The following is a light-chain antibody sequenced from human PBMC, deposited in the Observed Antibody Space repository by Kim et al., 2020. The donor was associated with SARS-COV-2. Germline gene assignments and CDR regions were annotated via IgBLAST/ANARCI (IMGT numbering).Light chain of an antibody. J-gene: IGLJ3*02. CDR2: YDS. Sequence: SYELTQPPSVSVAPGKTARITCGGNNIGSKSVHGYQQKPGQAPVLVIYYDSDRPSGIPERFSGSNSGNTATLTISRVEAGDEADYYCQVWDSSSDHPVFGVGTQLTVL. CDR1: NIGSKS. CDR3: QVWDSSSDHPV. V-gene: IGLV3-21*04.